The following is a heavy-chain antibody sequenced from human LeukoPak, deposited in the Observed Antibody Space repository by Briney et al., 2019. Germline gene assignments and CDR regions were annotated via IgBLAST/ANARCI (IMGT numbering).Heavy chain of an antibody. Sequence: ASVKVSCKGSRSTFIYAVGWVRQAPGQGLEWMGWINPTNGNTNYAQKLQGRVTMTTDTSTRTAYMELRSLRYDDTAVYYCARDGYFDYWGQGTLVTVSS. V-gene: IGHV1-18*01. J-gene: IGHJ4*02. CDR3: ARDGYFDY. CDR1: RSTFIYA. CDR2: INPTNGNT.